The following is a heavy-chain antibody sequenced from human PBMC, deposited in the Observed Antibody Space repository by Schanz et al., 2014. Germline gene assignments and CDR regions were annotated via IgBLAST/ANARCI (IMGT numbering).Heavy chain of an antibody. CDR2: ISYDGRNK. CDR3: ARAHGNNWYGKGLDY. CDR1: GFSLNTYG. D-gene: IGHD1-1*01. Sequence: QAQLMESGGGVVQPGTSLILSCSVSGFSLNTYGIHWFRQPAGKGLEWVAVISYDGRNKYYADSVKGRFTISRDNSKNTLYLQMNSLRAEDTAVYYCARAHGNNWYGKGLDYWGQGTLVTVSS. V-gene: IGHV3-30*19. J-gene: IGHJ4*02.